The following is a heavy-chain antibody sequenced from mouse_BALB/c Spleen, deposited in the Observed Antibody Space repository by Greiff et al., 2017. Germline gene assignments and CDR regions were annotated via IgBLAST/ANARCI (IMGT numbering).Heavy chain of an antibody. Sequence: EVKVVESGGDLVKPGGSLKLSCAASGFTFSSYGMSWVRQTPDKRLEWVATISSGGSYTYYPDSVKGRFTISRDNAKNTLYLQMSSLKSEDTAMYYCARHEGSYFYAMDYWGQGTSVTVSA. CDR2: ISSGGSYT. D-gene: IGHD1-1*02. CDR3: ARHEGSYFYAMDY. CDR1: GFTFSSYG. V-gene: IGHV5-6*01. J-gene: IGHJ4*01.